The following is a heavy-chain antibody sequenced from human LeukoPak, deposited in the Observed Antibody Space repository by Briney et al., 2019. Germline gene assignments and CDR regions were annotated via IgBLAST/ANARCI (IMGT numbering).Heavy chain of an antibody. CDR3: ARDFWNFYDSSGYYRDFDS. V-gene: IGHV1-18*01. D-gene: IGHD3-22*01. CDR1: TSH. Sequence: ASVKVSFKATSHISLVRQAPGQGLEWMGWIGSYEGDTYYAQKFQGRVTVTTDTSTNTAYMELRSLRADDTAVYYCARDFWNFYDSSGYYRDFDSWGQGTLVTVSS. CDR2: IGSYEGDT. J-gene: IGHJ5*01.